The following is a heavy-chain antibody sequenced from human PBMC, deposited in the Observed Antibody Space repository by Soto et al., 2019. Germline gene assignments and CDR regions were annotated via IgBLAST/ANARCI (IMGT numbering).Heavy chain of an antibody. Sequence: SETLSLTCAVYGGSFSGYYWSWIRQPPGKGLEWIGEINHSGSTNYNPSLKSRVTISVDTSKNQFSLKLSSVTAADTAVYYCARGPTSPLGYCSGGSCRRKDAFDIWGQGTMVTVS. CDR2: INHSGST. CDR1: GGSFSGYY. D-gene: IGHD2-15*01. V-gene: IGHV4-34*01. J-gene: IGHJ3*02. CDR3: ARGPTSPLGYCSGGSCRRKDAFDI.